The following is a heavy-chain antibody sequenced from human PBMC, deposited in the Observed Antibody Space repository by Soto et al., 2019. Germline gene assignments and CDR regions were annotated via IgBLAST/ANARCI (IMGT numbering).Heavy chain of an antibody. V-gene: IGHV3-48*02. Sequence: GGSLRLSCVASGFTFSTYSMNWVRQAPGKGPEWIAHINADSDTIFYADSVKGRFTISRDDDKNSLFLQMNSLRDEDTAMYYCARLYYDYVWGQGTTVTVSS. CDR3: ARLYYDYV. CDR1: GFTFSTYS. CDR2: INADSDTI. D-gene: IGHD3-3*01. J-gene: IGHJ6*02.